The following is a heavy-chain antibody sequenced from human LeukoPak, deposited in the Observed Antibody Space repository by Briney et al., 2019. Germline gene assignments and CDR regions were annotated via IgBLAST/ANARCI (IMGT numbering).Heavy chain of an antibody. J-gene: IGHJ4*02. D-gene: IGHD2-15*01. CDR2: FDPEDGET. V-gene: IGHV1-24*01. CDR1: GYTLTELS. Sequence: ASVKVSCKVSGYTLTELSMHWVRQAPGKGLEWMGGFDPEDGETIYAQKFQGSVTMTEDTSTDTAYMELSSLRSEDTAVYYCATAPLSVVVVAATPFDYWGQGTLVTVSS. CDR3: ATAPLSVVVVAATPFDY.